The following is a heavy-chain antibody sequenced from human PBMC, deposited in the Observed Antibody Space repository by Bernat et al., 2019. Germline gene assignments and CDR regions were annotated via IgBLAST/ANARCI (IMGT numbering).Heavy chain of an antibody. Sequence: QVQLVESGGGVVQPGRSLRLSCAASGFTFSSYGMHWVRQAPGKGLEWVAVIWYDGSNKYYADSVKGRFTISRDNSKNTLYLQMNSLRAEDTAVYYCARDHPAIAAGPRGLWGQGTLVTVSS. CDR3: ARDHPAIAAGPRGL. D-gene: IGHD6-13*01. J-gene: IGHJ4*02. V-gene: IGHV3-33*01. CDR1: GFTFSSYG. CDR2: IWYDGSNK.